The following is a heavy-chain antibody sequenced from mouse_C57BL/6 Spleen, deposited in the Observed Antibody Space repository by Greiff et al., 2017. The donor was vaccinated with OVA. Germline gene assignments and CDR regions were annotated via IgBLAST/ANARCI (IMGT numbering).Heavy chain of an antibody. D-gene: IGHD3-2*02. CDR3: ARRDSSGPWYFDV. Sequence: EVKLMESGPGLVKPSQSLSLTCSVTGYSITSGYYWNWIRQFPGNKLEWMGYISYDGSNNYNPSLKNRISITRDTSKNQFFLKLNSVTTEDTATYYCARRDSSGPWYFDVWGTGTTVTVSS. CDR2: ISYDGSN. V-gene: IGHV3-6*01. J-gene: IGHJ1*03. CDR1: GYSITSGYY.